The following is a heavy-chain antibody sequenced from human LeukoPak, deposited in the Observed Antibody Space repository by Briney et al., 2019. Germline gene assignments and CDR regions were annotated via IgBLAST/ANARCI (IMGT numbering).Heavy chain of an antibody. Sequence: SETLSLTCTVSGGSISSITYYWGGLREPPGKGLEWIGSIFDSGYTYYNASLKSRVTMSIDTSKNQFSLKLTSVTAADTAVYYCARPRESQRSSSPFDYWGQGMLVTVSS. CDR3: ARPRESQRSSSPFDY. CDR1: GGSISSITYY. J-gene: IGHJ4*02. D-gene: IGHD6-6*01. V-gene: IGHV4-39*01. CDR2: IFDSGYT.